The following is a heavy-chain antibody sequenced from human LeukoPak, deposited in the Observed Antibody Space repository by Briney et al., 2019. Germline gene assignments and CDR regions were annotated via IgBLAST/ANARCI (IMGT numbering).Heavy chain of an antibody. J-gene: IGHJ6*03. V-gene: IGHV3-21*01. CDR3: ASIDIVVVPAAIPPYYYMDV. CDR2: ISSSSSYI. Sequence: GRSLRLSCAASGFTFSSYSMNWVRQAPGKGLEWVSSISSSSSYIYYADSVKGRFTISRDNAKNSLYLQMNSLRAEDTAVYYCASIDIVVVPAAIPPYYYMDVWGKGTTVTVSS. CDR1: GFTFSSYS. D-gene: IGHD2-2*02.